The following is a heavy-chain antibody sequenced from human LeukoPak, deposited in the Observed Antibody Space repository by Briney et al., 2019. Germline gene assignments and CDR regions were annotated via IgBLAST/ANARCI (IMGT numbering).Heavy chain of an antibody. CDR1: GFTFSSYA. CDR3: ARWGHSYGYFDY. V-gene: IGHV3-23*01. J-gene: IGHJ4*02. Sequence: PGGSLRLSCAASGFTFSSYAMSWVRQAPGKGLEWVSAISGSGGSTYYADSVKGRFTISRDNSKNTLYLQMNSLRAEDTAVYYCARWGHSYGYFDYWGQGTLVTVSS. D-gene: IGHD5-18*01. CDR2: ISGSGGST.